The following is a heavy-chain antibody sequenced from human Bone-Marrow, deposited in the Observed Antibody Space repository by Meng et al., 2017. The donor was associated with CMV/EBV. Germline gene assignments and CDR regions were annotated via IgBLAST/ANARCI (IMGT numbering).Heavy chain of an antibody. Sequence: SFATAGLTFDDYAMHWVRKAPGKGLEWVSGITWNSDTIGYADSVKGRFTLSRDNAKDSLYLQMNSLRAEDTALYYCAKEVYYDDSSGYPYYYYGMAVWGPGNTVTCAS. D-gene: IGHD3-22*01. V-gene: IGHV3-9*01. CDR2: ITWNSDTI. CDR1: GLTFDDYA. J-gene: IGHJ6*01. CDR3: AKEVYYDDSSGYPYYYYGMAV.